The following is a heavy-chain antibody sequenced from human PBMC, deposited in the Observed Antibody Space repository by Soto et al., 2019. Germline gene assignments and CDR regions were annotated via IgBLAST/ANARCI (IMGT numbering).Heavy chain of an antibody. CDR2: IYWNDDK. V-gene: IGHV2-5*01. D-gene: IGHD2-15*01. CDR1: GFSLSTSGVG. J-gene: IGHJ4*02. Sequence: QITLKESGPTLVNPTQTLTLTCTFSGFSLSTSGVGVGWIRQPPGKALEWLALIYWNDDKRYSPSLKSRLTITKDTSKNQVVLTMTNMDPVDTATYYCASTNIVVVVAATNNFDYWGQGTLVTVSS. CDR3: ASTNIVVVVAATNNFDY.